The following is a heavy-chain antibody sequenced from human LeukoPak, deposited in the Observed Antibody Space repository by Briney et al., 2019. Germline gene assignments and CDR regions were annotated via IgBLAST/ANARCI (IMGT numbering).Heavy chain of an antibody. V-gene: IGHV3-48*03. J-gene: IGHJ4*02. D-gene: IGHD3-22*01. CDR2: ISCSGITI. CDR3: ASSDYYDSSGYYYDNPLPFYY. Sequence: PGGSLRLACAASGYTFSSYEMSWVRQATGKGLEWDEYISCSGITIYYADSVNGRFTISRDNAKNSLYLQMNSLRAEATAVYYCASSDYYDSSGYYYDNPLPFYYWGQGTLVTVSS. CDR1: GYTFSSYE.